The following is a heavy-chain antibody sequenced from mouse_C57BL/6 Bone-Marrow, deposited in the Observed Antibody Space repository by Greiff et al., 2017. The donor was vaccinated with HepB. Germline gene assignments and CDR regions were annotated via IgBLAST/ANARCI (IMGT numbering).Heavy chain of an antibody. J-gene: IGHJ1*03. Sequence: VQLVESGAELARPGASVKLSCKASGYTFTSYGISWVKQRTGQGLEWIGEIYPRSGNTYYNEKFKGKATLTADKSSSTAYMELRSLTSEDSAVYFCAILYYYGSSYPYWYFDVWGTGTTVTVSS. CDR2: IYPRSGNT. V-gene: IGHV1-81*01. CDR1: GYTFTSYG. D-gene: IGHD1-1*01. CDR3: AILYYYGSSYPYWYFDV.